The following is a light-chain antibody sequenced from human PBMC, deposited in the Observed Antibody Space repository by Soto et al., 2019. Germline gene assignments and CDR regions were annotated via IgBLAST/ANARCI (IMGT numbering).Light chain of an antibody. CDR3: QQYGTLPLT. CDR1: EDIRQY. Sequence: DIQMTQSPSSLSASVGDRVTITCQASEDIRQYLNWYQQKPGKAPKLLIYDASNLEAGAPSRFSGSGSGTDFTLTISRLQPEDFATYYCQQYGTLPLTFGPGTKVDVK. CDR2: DAS. V-gene: IGKV1-33*01. J-gene: IGKJ3*01.